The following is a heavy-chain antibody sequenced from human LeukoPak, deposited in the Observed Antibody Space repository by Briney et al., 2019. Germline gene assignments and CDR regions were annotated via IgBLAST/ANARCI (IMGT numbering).Heavy chain of an antibody. J-gene: IGHJ1*01. CDR1: GGSISNSY. CDR2: IYCSGST. V-gene: IGHV4-4*08. CDR3: ARGSVYTSSWHPY. Sequence: SETLSLTCTVSGGSISNSYWSWIRQPPGKGLEWIGSIYCSGSTNYNPSLKSRVTISVDTSRNQFSLKLSSVTAADTAVYYCARGSVYTSSWHPYWGQGTLVTVSS. D-gene: IGHD6-13*01.